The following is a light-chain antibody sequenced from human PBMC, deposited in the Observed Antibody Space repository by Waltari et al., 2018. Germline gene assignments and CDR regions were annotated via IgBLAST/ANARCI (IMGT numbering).Light chain of an antibody. CDR3: CSYAGLGIYV. CDR2: EFT. Sequence: QSGLTQPASVSGSPGQAITISCTGTSSDVGNYNLFSWYQQYPGKAPKLMVYEFTRRASGVSDRFSGSKSGNTASLTIYGLQSEDEADYYCCSYAGLGIYVFGTGTKVTVL. CDR1: SSDVGNYNL. V-gene: IGLV2-23*02. J-gene: IGLJ1*01.